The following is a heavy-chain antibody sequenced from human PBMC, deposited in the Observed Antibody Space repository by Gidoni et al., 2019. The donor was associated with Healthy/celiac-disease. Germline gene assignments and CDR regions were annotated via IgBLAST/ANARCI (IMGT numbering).Heavy chain of an antibody. D-gene: IGHD6-6*01. J-gene: IGHJ4*02. CDR2: ISYDGSNK. V-gene: IGHV3-30-3*01. CDR1: GFTFSSYA. CDR3: ASPDRAYSSSSYFDY. Sequence: QVQLVESGGGVVQPGRSLRLSCAASGFTFSSYAMHWVRQAPGKGLEWVAVISYDGSNKYYADSVKGRFTISRDNSKNTLYLQMNSLRAEDTAVYYCASPDRAYSSSSYFDYWGQGTLVTVSS.